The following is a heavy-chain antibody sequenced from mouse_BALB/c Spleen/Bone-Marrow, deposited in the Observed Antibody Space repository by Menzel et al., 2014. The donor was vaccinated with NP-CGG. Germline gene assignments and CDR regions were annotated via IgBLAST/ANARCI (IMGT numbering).Heavy chain of an antibody. CDR2: ISGGGSYT. CDR1: GFTFSSYG. V-gene: IGHV5-9-2*01. D-gene: IGHD2-1*01. J-gene: IGHJ4*01. CDR3: ARQNGNYGYYYAMDY. Sequence: EVKVVESGGGLVKPGGSLKLSCAASGFTFSSYGMSWVRQTPEKRLEWVATISGGGSYTYYPDSVKGRFTISRDNAKNNLYPQMSSLRSEDTALYYCARQNGNYGYYYAMDYWGQGTSVTVSS.